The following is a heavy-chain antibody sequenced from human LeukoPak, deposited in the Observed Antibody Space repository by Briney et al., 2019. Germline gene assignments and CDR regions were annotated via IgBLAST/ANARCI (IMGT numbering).Heavy chain of an antibody. V-gene: IGHV4-34*01. J-gene: IGHJ6*03. CDR1: GGSFSGYY. D-gene: IGHD2-15*01. CDR2: INHSGST. Sequence: PSETLSLTCAVYGGSFSGYYWSWIRQPPGKGLEWIGEINHSGSTNYNPSLKSRVTISVDTSKNQFSLKLSSVTAADTAVYYCARESGEIGRSMDVWGKGTPVTVSS. CDR3: ARESGEIGRSMDV.